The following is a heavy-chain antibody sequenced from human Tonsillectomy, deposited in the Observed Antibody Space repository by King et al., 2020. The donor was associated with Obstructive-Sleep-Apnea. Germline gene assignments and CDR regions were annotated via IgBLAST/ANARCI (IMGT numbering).Heavy chain of an antibody. V-gene: IGHV4-31*03. Sequence: VQLQESGPGLVKPSQTLSLTCTVSVGSISSGGYYLSWIRQPPGKGLEWIGYIFYSGSTYYHPSLRSRVTITFAPSKIQFSLKLSSVTAADTALYYCATEAVAGTGDYWGQGTLVTVSS. CDR3: ATEAVAGTGDY. J-gene: IGHJ4*02. CDR2: IFYSGST. D-gene: IGHD6-19*01. CDR1: VGSISSGGYY.